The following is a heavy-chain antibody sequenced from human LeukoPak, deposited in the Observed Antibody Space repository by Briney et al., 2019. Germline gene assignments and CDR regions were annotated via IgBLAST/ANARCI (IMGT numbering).Heavy chain of an antibody. CDR3: ARLTVTDNTDY. CDR2: IKYDGSHT. J-gene: IGHJ4*02. V-gene: IGHV3-74*01. D-gene: IGHD4-17*01. Sequence: GGSLRLSCVTSGFTFSSYWMHWVRQAPGKGLVWISAIKYDGSHTAYADSVKGRFTISRDNAKNTLHLQMNSLRAEDTAVYYCARLTVTDNTDYWGQGTLVTVSS. CDR1: GFTFSSYW.